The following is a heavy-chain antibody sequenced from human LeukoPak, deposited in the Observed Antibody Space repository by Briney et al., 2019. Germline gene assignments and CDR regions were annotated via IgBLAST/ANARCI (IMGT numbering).Heavy chain of an antibody. V-gene: IGHV4-39*07. CDR3: ARGLSNRYDLVTGSPLYFFDN. Sequence: PSQTLSLTCTVSGGSISSNSYYWACVRQPPGKGLEWIGTIYHGGITSYNLSLKSRITFSRDTSKNQFSLTLSSVTVADTAVYFSARGLSNRYDLVTGSPLYFFDNWGQGTLVTVSS. J-gene: IGHJ4*02. CDR1: GGSISSNSYY. D-gene: IGHD1-20*01. CDR2: IYHGGIT.